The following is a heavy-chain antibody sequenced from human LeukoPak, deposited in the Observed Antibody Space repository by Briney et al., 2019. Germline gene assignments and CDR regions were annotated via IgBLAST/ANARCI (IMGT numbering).Heavy chain of an antibody. CDR2: ISRSGDIT. CDR1: GFTFSSHA. V-gene: IGHV3-23*01. J-gene: IGHJ4*02. D-gene: IGHD1-26*01. CDR3: ATGEVPNDY. Sequence: GGSLRLSCAASGFTFSSHAMTWVRQAPGKGLEWVSAISRSGDITHYADSVKGRFTISRDISKNTLYLQMNSLRAEDTAIYYCATGEVPNDYWGQGTLVTVSS.